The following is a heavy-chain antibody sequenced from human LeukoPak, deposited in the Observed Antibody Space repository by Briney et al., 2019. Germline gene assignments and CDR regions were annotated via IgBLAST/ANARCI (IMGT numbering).Heavy chain of an antibody. J-gene: IGHJ1*01. CDR2: ISYDGSNK. CDR1: GFTFSSYA. Sequence: GGSLRLSCAASGFTFSSYAMHWVRQAPGKGLEWVAVISYDGSNKYYADSVKGRFTISRDNSKNTLYLQMNSLRAEDTAVYYCARDRGLYGDYGYFQHWGQGTLVTVSS. V-gene: IGHV3-30-3*01. D-gene: IGHD4-17*01. CDR3: ARDRGLYGDYGYFQH.